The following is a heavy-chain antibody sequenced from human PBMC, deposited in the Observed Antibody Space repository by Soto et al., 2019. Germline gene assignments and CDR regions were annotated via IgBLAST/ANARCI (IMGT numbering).Heavy chain of an antibody. D-gene: IGHD6-19*01. J-gene: IGHJ6*02. CDR3: ARFIAVAGTKPRGMDV. CDR1: GDSVSSNSAA. Sequence: QVQLQQSGPGLVKPSQTLSLTCAISGDSVSSNSAAWNWIRQSPSRGLEWLGRTYYRSKWYNDYVVSVKSPITINPDTSKTQFSLKLNSVTPEDTAVYYCARFIAVAGTKPRGMDVWGQGTTVTVSS. CDR2: TYYRSKWYN. V-gene: IGHV6-1*01.